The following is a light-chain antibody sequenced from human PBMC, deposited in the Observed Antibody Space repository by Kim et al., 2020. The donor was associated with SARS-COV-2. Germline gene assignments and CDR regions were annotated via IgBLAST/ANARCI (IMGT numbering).Light chain of an antibody. CDR3: SSYTTRTTVV. J-gene: IGLJ2*01. Sequence: GQSITISCFGTSNDVGAYTYVSWYQQHPGKAPKLMIYDVNNRPSGVSNRFSGSKSGNTASLTISVLQAEYEANYYCSSYTTRTTVVFGGGTQLSVL. V-gene: IGLV2-14*03. CDR1: SNDVGAYTY. CDR2: DVN.